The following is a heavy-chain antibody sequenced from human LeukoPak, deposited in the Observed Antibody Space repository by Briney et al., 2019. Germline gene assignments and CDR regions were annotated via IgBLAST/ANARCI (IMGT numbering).Heavy chain of an antibody. Sequence: SETLSLTCTVSGGSISNYYWNWIRQPPGKGLEWIGFIYSSGTTNYNPSLKSRLTISIDTSKNQFSLKLSSVTAADTAVYYCAGLLGYCSGNRCPSSANYYYYMDVWGKGTTVTVSS. J-gene: IGHJ6*03. D-gene: IGHD2-15*01. CDR2: IYSSGTT. CDR1: GGSISNYY. V-gene: IGHV4-59*01. CDR3: AGLLGYCSGNRCPSSANYYYYMDV.